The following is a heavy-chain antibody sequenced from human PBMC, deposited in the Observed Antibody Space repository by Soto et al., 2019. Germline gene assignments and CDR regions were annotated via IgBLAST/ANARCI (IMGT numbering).Heavy chain of an antibody. V-gene: IGHV4-30-4*01. CDR2: IYYSGST. CDR1: GGSISSGDYY. CDR3: ARDVGSPGYYYGMDV. J-gene: IGHJ6*02. Sequence: SETLSLTCTVSGGSISSGDYYWSWIRQPPGKGLEWIGYIYYSGSTYYNPSLKSRVTISVDTSKNQFSLKLSSVTAADTAVYYCARDVGSPGYYYGMDVWGQGTTVTVSS. D-gene: IGHD2-15*01.